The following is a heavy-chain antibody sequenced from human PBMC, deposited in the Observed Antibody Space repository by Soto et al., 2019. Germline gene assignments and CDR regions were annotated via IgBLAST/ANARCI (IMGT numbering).Heavy chain of an antibody. CDR3: ARDHGTSYGLYYFDH. J-gene: IGHJ4*02. D-gene: IGHD5-18*01. V-gene: IGHV3-23*01. CDR2: ISGSGTAT. Sequence: EVQLLESGGGLVQPGKSLRLSCAASGFTFRNYGMSWVRQAPGKGLEWVSSISGSGTATYYADSVRGRFTISRDNSRNTLYVGMNSLGVEDTSIYYCARDHGTSYGLYYFDHWGQGTLVTVSS. CDR1: GFTFRNYG.